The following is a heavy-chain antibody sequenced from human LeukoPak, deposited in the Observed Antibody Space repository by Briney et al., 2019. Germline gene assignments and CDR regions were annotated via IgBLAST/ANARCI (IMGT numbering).Heavy chain of an antibody. CDR1: GGSISSYY. D-gene: IGHD3-16*01. CDR3: ARGGIGSFDY. J-gene: IGHJ4*02. Sequence: SETLSLTCTVSGGSISSYYWSWIRQPPGKGLEWIGYIYYSGSTDSNPSLKSRVTISVDTSKNQFSLKLSSVTAADTAVYYCARGGIGSFDYWGQGTLVTVSS. V-gene: IGHV4-59*12. CDR2: IYYSGST.